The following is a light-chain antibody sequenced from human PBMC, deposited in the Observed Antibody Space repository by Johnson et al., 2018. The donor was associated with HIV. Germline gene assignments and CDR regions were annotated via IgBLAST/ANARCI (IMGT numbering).Light chain of an antibody. CDR1: SSNIGNNY. Sequence: QSVLTQPPSVSAAPGQKVTISCSGSSSNIGNNYVSWYQQLPGTAPKLLIYENNKRPSGIPDRFSGSKSGTSATLGITGLQTGDEADYYCGTWDSSLSALYVVGPGTKVTVL. CDR3: GTWDSSLSALYV. J-gene: IGLJ1*01. V-gene: IGLV1-51*02. CDR2: ENN.